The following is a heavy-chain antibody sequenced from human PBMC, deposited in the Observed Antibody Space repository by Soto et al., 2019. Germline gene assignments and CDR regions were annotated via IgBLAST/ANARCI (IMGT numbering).Heavy chain of an antibody. Sequence: SGPTLVNPTQTLTLTCSFSGFSLTTSGVGVDWIRQSPGKALEWLALIYWSGDEHYRPSLKSRLSIFKDTSKNHVVLIMTDMDPVDTATYYCARGLATLPVFAFDIWGQGTMVTVSS. J-gene: IGHJ3*02. V-gene: IGHV2-5*01. CDR3: ARGLATLPVFAFDI. D-gene: IGHD6-6*01. CDR1: GFSLTTSGVG. CDR2: IYWSGDE.